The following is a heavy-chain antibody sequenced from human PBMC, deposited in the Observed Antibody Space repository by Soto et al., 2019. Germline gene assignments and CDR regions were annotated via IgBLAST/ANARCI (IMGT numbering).Heavy chain of an antibody. D-gene: IGHD6-19*01. V-gene: IGHV3-30*03. CDR1: GFSFSSYG. J-gene: IGHJ4*02. Sequence: QVQLVESGGGVVQPGRSLRLSCAASGFSFSSYGMQWVRQAPGKGLEWVAVISYDGSNKYYADSVKDRFTISRDNPKKTIYLQMNSLRADDTAVYYCVAGQYFFDYCGQGTLVTVSS. CDR3: VAGQYFFDY. CDR2: ISYDGSNK.